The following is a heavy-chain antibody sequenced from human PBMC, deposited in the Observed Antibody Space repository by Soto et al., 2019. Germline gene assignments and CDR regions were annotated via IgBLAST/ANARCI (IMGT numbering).Heavy chain of an antibody. CDR2: ISWNSGSI. J-gene: IGHJ2*01. V-gene: IGHV3-9*01. D-gene: IGHD4-17*01. Sequence: GGSLRLSCAASGFTFDDYAMHWVRQAPGKGLEWVSGISWNSGSIGYADSVKGRFTISRDNAKNSLYLQMNSLRAEDTALYYCAKDNGRSFWYFDLWGRGTLVTVSS. CDR3: AKDNGRSFWYFDL. CDR1: GFTFDDYA.